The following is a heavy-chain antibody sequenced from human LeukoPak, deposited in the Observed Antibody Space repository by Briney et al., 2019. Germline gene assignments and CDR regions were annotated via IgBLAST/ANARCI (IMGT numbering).Heavy chain of an antibody. D-gene: IGHD3-22*01. CDR3: ARDTVVTYYYDSSGHPFDT. V-gene: IGHV1-18*01. CDR1: NYTFTSYG. CDR2: ISAYNGNT. J-gene: IGHJ3*02. Sequence: ASVTVSCKASNYTFTSYGISWVRQAPGQGLEWMGWISAYNGNTNYAQNFQGRVTMTTDTSTSTAYMELRSLRSDDTAGYYCARDTVVTYYYDSSGHPFDTWGQGTMVTVSS.